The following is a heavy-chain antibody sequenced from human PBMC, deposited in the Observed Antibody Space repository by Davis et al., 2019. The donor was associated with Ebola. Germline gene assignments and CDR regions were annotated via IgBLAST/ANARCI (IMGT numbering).Heavy chain of an antibody. J-gene: IGHJ3*02. CDR2: IWYDGSNK. D-gene: IGHD2-8*02. CDR3: ALLVVYAISAFDI. V-gene: IGHV3-33*01. CDR1: GFTFSSYG. Sequence: PGGSLRLSCAASGFTFSSYGMHWVRQAPGKGLEWVAVIWYDGSNKYYADSVKGRFTISRDNSKNTLYLQMNSLRAEDTAVYYCALLVVYAISAFDIWGQGTMVTVSS.